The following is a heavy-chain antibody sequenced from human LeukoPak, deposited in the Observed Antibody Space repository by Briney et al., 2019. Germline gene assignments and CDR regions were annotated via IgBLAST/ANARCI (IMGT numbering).Heavy chain of an antibody. D-gene: IGHD1-1*01. CDR1: GYTFTSYG. Sequence: GASVKVSCKASGYTFTSYGISWVRQAPGQVLELMGWISAYNGNTNYAQKVQGRVTMTTATSTSTAYMELRSLRSDDTAVYYCARWGTKHNWFDPWGQGTLVTVSS. J-gene: IGHJ5*02. CDR3: ARWGTKHNWFDP. V-gene: IGHV1-18*01. CDR2: ISAYNGNT.